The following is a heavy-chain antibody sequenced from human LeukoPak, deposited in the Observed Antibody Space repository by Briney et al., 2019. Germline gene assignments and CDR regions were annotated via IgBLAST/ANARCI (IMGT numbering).Heavy chain of an antibody. J-gene: IGHJ4*02. Sequence: XMXWVRXAPGKGLEWVANIEKDGSDKYYVDSVKGRLTISRDNAKDSVYLQTDSLRAEDSAVYYCARSLWPEDYWGQGTLVTVSS. CDR2: IEKDGSDK. V-gene: IGHV3-7*01. CDR1: X. CDR3: ARSLWPEDY. D-gene: IGHD2-21*01.